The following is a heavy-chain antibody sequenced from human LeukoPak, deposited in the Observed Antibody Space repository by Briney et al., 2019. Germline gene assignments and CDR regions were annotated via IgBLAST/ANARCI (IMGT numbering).Heavy chain of an antibody. D-gene: IGHD2-15*01. CDR2: ISTSSDYI. Sequence: PGGSLRLSCAASGFTFNSYSMNWVRQAPGKGLEWVSSISTSSDYIYYADSVKGRFTISRDNAKNSMYLQMNSLRAEDTAVYYCARAGGYCSGGSCYRTIYYYYYMDVWGKGTTVTVSS. CDR1: GFTFNSYS. J-gene: IGHJ6*03. CDR3: ARAGGYCSGGSCYRTIYYYYYMDV. V-gene: IGHV3-21*01.